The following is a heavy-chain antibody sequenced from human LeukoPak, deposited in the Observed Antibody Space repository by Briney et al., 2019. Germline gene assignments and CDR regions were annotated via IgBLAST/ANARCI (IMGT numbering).Heavy chain of an antibody. D-gene: IGHD3-22*01. Sequence: GGSLRLSCAASGFTFSSYGMSWVRQAPGKGLQWVSVIIGSGSSTSYADSVKGRFTISRDNSRNTMYLQMNSLRADDTAVYYCARWYYYETSGLYYGSFDNWGQGTLVTVSS. V-gene: IGHV3-23*01. CDR1: GFTFSSYG. CDR3: ARWYYYETSGLYYGSFDN. CDR2: IIGSGSST. J-gene: IGHJ5*02.